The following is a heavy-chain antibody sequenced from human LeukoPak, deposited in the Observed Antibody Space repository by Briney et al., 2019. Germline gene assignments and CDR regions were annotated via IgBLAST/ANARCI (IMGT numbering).Heavy chain of an antibody. Sequence: GGSPRLSCAASGFTFNNCDMHWVRQTPGKGLEWVAFIRYDGGDKYYVDSVKGRFTISRDNSRNTLYLQMNSLTAEDTAVYYCAKNRGGHNYADAFEIWGQGTMVRVYS. CDR1: GFTFNNCD. V-gene: IGHV3-30*02. J-gene: IGHJ3*02. D-gene: IGHD5-24*01. CDR2: IRYDGGDK. CDR3: AKNRGGHNYADAFEI.